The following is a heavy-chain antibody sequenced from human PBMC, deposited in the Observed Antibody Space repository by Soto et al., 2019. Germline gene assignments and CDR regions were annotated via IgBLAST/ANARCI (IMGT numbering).Heavy chain of an antibody. CDR2: IYYSGST. CDR3: ARDLRLDY. Sequence: QVQLQESGPGLVKPSETLSLTCTVSGGSIISYYWSWIRQPPGKGLEWIGYIYYSGSTNYNPSLKSRVTISVDTSKNQFCLKLSSVSAADTAVYYCARDLRLDYWGQGTLVTVSS. D-gene: IGHD4-17*01. V-gene: IGHV4-59*01. J-gene: IGHJ4*02. CDR1: GGSIISYY.